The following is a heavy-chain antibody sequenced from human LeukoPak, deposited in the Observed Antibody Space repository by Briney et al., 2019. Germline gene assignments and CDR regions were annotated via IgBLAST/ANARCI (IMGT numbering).Heavy chain of an antibody. CDR2: IYYSGST. Sequence: SQTLSLTCTVSGGSISSGDYYWSWIRQPPGKGLEWIGYIYYSGSTNYNPSLKSRVTISVDTSKNQFSLKLSSVTAADTAVYFCAREVDYGDHDKYYFDSWGQGTLVTVSS. V-gene: IGHV4-30-4*01. D-gene: IGHD4-17*01. CDR3: AREVDYGDHDKYYFDS. CDR1: GGSISSGDYY. J-gene: IGHJ4*02.